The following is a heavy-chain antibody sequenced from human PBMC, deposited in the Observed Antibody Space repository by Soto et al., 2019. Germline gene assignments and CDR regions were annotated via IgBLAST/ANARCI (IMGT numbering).Heavy chain of an antibody. Sequence: EVQLVESGGGLVKPGGSLRLSCAASGFTFSNAWLIWVRQAPGRGLEWVGRIKRKADGGTTDYAAPVKVRFTISRDDSEKTVYLQMNSLKPEDTAVYFCTTCLTAAPRRFDPWCQGTLVTVSS. CDR3: TTCLTAAPRRFDP. CDR1: GFTFSNAW. CDR2: IKRKADGGTT. V-gene: IGHV3-15*07. J-gene: IGHJ5*02. D-gene: IGHD2-21*02.